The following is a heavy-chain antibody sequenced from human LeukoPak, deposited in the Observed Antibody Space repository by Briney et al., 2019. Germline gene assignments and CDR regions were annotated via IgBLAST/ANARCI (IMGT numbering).Heavy chain of an antibody. CDR1: GGTFSSYA. D-gene: IGHD2-2*01. V-gene: IGHV1-69*05. CDR3: ARRRCSSTSCYLFDY. Sequence: SVKVSCKASGGTFSSYAISWVRQAPGLGLEWMGGIIPIFGTANYAQKFQGRVTITTDESTSTAYMELSSLRSEDTAVYYCARRRCSSTSCYLFDYWGQGTLVTVSS. CDR2: IIPIFGTA. J-gene: IGHJ4*02.